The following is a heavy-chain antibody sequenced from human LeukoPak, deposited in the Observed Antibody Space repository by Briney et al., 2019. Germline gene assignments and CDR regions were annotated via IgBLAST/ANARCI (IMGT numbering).Heavy chain of an antibody. Sequence: GGSLRLSCAASGFTFSSYRMNWVRQAPGKGLEWVSSISSSSSYIYYADSVKGRFTISRDNAKNSLYLQMNSLRAEDTAVYYCARNGNYYDSSPSSYWGQGTLVTVSS. CDR1: GFTFSSYR. V-gene: IGHV3-21*01. CDR3: ARNGNYYDSSPSSY. J-gene: IGHJ4*02. D-gene: IGHD3-22*01. CDR2: ISSSSSYI.